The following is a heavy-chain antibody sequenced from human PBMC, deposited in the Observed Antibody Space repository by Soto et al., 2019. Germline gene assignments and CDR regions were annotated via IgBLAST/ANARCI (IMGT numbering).Heavy chain of an antibody. CDR2: IYWDDDK. V-gene: IGHV2-5*02. D-gene: IGHD3-3*01. Sequence: SGPTLVNPTQTLTLTCTFSGFSLSSSGVGVGWIRQPPGKALEWLAIIYWDDDKRYSPSLRTRLTITKDTSKNQVVLTMTDMDPADTATYYCAHSAADFGVVIDMDVWGQGTTVTVSS. J-gene: IGHJ6*02. CDR1: GFSLSSSGVG. CDR3: AHSAADFGVVIDMDV.